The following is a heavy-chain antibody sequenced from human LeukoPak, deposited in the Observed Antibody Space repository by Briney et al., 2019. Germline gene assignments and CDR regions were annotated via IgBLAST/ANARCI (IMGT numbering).Heavy chain of an antibody. D-gene: IGHD3-10*01. V-gene: IGHV4-30-4*01. CDR1: SGSIRSGDYF. CDR2: IDYSGST. J-gene: IGHJ4*02. CDR3: ARSYPPGSGSYVDY. Sequence: SSETLSLTCTVSSGSIRSGDYFWTWIRQPPGKGLEWIGYIDYSGSTYYNPSLKSRLTISLDTSKNQFSLKLTSVTAADTAVYSCARSYPPGSGSYVDYWGQGTLVTVSS.